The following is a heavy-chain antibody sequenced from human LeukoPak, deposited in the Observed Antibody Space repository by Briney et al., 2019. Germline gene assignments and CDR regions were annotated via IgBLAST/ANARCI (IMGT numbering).Heavy chain of an antibody. CDR1: GYNFTNYY. D-gene: IGHD5-24*01. J-gene: IGHJ3*01. Sequence: ASVKVSCKASGYNFTNYYMHWVRQAPGQGLEWMGIINPGGGSTHYAQQFQGRVTMTSDMSTSTVYMELSSLRSEDTAVYYCARAEITSDGYNSAFDVWGLGTMVTVSS. CDR3: ARAEITSDGYNSAFDV. V-gene: IGHV1-46*01. CDR2: INPGGGST.